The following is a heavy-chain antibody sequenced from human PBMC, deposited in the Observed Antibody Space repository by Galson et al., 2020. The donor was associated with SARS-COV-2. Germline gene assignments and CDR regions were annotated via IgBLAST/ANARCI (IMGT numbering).Heavy chain of an antibody. J-gene: IGHJ3*02. CDR3: ARPYGGSYFEAFDM. D-gene: IGHD1-26*01. CDR2: MSYDGSNK. CDR1: GFAFSTYA. Sequence: LGESLKISCAASGFAFSTYAMHWVRQAPGKGLEWVALMSYDGSNKYYADSVKGRFTISRDNSKNTLYLQLNSPRTADTAVYYCARPYGGSYFEAFDMWGQGTMVTVSS. V-gene: IGHV3-30*04.